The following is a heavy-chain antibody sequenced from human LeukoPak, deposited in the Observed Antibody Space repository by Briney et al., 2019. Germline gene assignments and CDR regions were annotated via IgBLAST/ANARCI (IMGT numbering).Heavy chain of an antibody. V-gene: IGHV3-74*01. Sequence: PGGSLRLSGAASGFTFSSYWMYWVRHAPGKGLVWVSRINSDARNTNYADSVQGRFTISRDNAKNTLYLQMNSLRVEDTAVYYCASGIGVGDSFDIWGQGTMVTVSS. D-gene: IGHD3-3*01. CDR1: GFTFSSYW. J-gene: IGHJ3*02. CDR3: ASGIGVGDSFDI. CDR2: INSDARNT.